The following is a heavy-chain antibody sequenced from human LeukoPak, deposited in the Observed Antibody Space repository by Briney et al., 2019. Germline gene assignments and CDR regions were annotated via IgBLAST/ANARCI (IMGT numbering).Heavy chain of an antibody. Sequence: SETLSLTCTVSGGSISSGGYYWSWIRQHPGKGLEWIGYIYYSGSTYYNPSLKSRVTISVETSKNQFSLKLSSVTAADTAVYYCARVNYWLLDYWGQGTLVTVSS. CDR2: IYYSGST. V-gene: IGHV4-31*03. J-gene: IGHJ4*02. CDR3: ARVNYWLLDY. D-gene: IGHD1-7*01. CDR1: GGSISSGGYY.